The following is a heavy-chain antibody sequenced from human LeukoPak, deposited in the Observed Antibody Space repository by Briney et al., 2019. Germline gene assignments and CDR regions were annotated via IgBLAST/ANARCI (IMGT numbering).Heavy chain of an antibody. CDR1: GFTFSSYE. CDR3: ARRGYSDSSGYDY. J-gene: IGHJ4*02. Sequence: GGSLRLSCAASGFTFSSYEMNWVRQAPGKGLEWVSYISSSGSTIYYADSVKGRFTISRDNAKNSLYLQMNSLRAEDTAIYYCARRGYSDSSGYDYWGQGTLVTVSS. D-gene: IGHD3-22*01. V-gene: IGHV3-48*03. CDR2: ISSSGSTI.